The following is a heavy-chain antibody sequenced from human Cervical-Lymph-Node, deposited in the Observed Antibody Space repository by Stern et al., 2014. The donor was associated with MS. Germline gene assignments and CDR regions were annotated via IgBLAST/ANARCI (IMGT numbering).Heavy chain of an antibody. CDR2: ISYDGDNK. D-gene: IGHD6-6*01. J-gene: IGHJ4*02. CDR1: GFTFDSYA. CDR3: ARERFSSSSRLFDY. V-gene: IGHV3-30-3*01. Sequence: AHLVESGGGVVQPGRSLRLSCAASGFTFDSYAMHWVRQTPGKGLEWVAVISYDGDNKYYADSAKGRFTISRDNSKNTLYLLMNSLRPEDTAVYYCARERFSSSSRLFDYWGQGALVTVTS.